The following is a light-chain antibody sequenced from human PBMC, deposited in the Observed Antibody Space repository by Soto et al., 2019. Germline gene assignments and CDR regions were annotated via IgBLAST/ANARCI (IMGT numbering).Light chain of an antibody. Sequence: EIVMTHSPATLSVSPGERATLSCRASQSVSSNLAWYQQKPGQAPRLLIYGASTMATGIPARFSGSGSGTEFTLTISSLQSEDFAVYYCQQYNNWPPKYTFGQGTKLEIK. CDR3: QQYNNWPPKYT. CDR2: GAS. J-gene: IGKJ2*01. CDR1: QSVSSN. V-gene: IGKV3-15*01.